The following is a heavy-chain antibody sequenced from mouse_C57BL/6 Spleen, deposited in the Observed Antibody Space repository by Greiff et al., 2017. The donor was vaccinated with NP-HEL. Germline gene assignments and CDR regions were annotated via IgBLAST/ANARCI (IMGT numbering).Heavy chain of an antibody. Sequence: VQLQQSGAELVRPGASVTLSCKASGYTFTDYEMHWVKQTPVHGLEWIGAIDPETGGTAYNQKFKGKAILTADKSSSTAYMELRSLTSEDSAVYYCTGGDGCIAWFAYWGQGTLVTVSA. CDR3: TGGDGCIAWFAY. D-gene: IGHD2-3*01. J-gene: IGHJ3*01. CDR2: IDPETGGT. V-gene: IGHV1-15*01. CDR1: GYTFTDYE.